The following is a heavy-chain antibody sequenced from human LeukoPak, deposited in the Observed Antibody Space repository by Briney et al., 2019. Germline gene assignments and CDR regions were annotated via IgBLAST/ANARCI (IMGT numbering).Heavy chain of an antibody. J-gene: IGHJ4*02. Sequence: GGSLRLSCAASGFAVDSNYLSWVRQAPGKGLEWVSTIYTGGNTYYAASVKGRFTISRDFSKNTVFLHMNSLRAEDTAMYYCARGDDSGYYDYFDYWGQGALVTVSS. CDR2: IYTGGNT. CDR3: ARGDDSGYYDYFDY. V-gene: IGHV3-53*01. CDR1: GFAVDSNY. D-gene: IGHD3-22*01.